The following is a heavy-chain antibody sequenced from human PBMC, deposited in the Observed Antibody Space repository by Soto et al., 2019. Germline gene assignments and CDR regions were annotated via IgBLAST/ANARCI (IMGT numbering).Heavy chain of an antibody. J-gene: IGHJ6*03. D-gene: IGHD6-6*01. CDR3: ARRARPDFYYMDV. CDR2: ISSNGVGT. V-gene: IGHV3-64*01. CDR1: GFTLSGYA. Sequence: EVQLAESGGGLAQPGGSLRLSWAASGFTLSGYAMDWVRQAPGTGLEYVSGISSNGVGTYYANSVQGRFTISRDNSKNTVYLQMGSLRPEDMAVYYCARRARPDFYYMDVWGKGTTVTVSS.